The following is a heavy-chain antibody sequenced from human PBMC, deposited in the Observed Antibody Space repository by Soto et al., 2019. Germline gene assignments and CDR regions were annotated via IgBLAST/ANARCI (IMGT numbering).Heavy chain of an antibody. J-gene: IGHJ4*01. CDR3: ARATYDTRGYYGFDC. V-gene: IGHV4-31*03. CDR2: IHYSGST. CDR1: GGSISSDNYY. D-gene: IGHD3-22*01. Sequence: SETLSLTCTVSGGSISSDNYYWTWIRQHPGKGLEWIGYIHYSGSTYYNPSLMSRVTISVDTSKNQFSLKLSSVTAADAAVYYCARATYDTRGYYGFDCWGHGTLVTVSS.